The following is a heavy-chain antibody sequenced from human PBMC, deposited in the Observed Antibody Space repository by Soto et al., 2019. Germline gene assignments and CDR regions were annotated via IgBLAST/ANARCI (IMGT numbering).Heavy chain of an antibody. D-gene: IGHD3-3*01. CDR1: GFTFSSYW. V-gene: IGHV3-7*01. CDR3: ARVDFWSGYYSPYYYYYGMDV. J-gene: IGHJ6*02. CDR2: RKQDGSEK. Sequence: GGSLRLSCAASGFTFSSYWMSWVRQAPGKGLEWVANRKQDGSEKYYVDSVKGRFTISRDNAKNSLYLQMNSMRAEDTAVYYFARVDFWSGYYSPYYYYYGMDVWGQGTTVTVSS.